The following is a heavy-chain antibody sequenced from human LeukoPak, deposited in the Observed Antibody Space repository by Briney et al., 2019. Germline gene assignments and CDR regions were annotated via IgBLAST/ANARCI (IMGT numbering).Heavy chain of an antibody. CDR2: IKQGGSEK. J-gene: IGHJ4*02. CDR3: AEGFTGSYSFDY. D-gene: IGHD1-26*01. CDR1: GFTFSSYW. V-gene: IGHV3-7*01. Sequence: GGSLRLSCAASGFTFSSYWMSWVRLAPGKGLEWVANIKQGGSEKYYVDSVKGRFTISRDNAKNSLYLQMNSLRAEDTAVYYCAEGFTGSYSFDYWGQGTLVTVSS.